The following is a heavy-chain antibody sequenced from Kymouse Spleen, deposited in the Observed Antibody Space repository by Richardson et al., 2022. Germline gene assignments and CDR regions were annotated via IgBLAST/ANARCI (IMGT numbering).Heavy chain of an antibody. V-gene: IGHV4-34*01. CDR2: INHSGST. CDR1: GGSFSGYY. CDR3: AGFDWLSY. Sequence: QVQLQQWGAGLLKPSETLSLTCAVYGGSFSGYYWSWIRQPPGKGLEWIGEINHSGSTNYNPSLKSRVTISVDTSKNQFSLKLSSVTAADTAVYYCAGFDWLSYWGQGTLVTVSS. J-gene: IGHJ4*02. D-gene: IGHD3-9*01.